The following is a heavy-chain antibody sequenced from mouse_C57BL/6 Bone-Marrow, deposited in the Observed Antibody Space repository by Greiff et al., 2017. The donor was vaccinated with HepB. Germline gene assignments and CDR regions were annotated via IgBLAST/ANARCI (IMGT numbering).Heavy chain of an antibody. Sequence: VKLMESGAELVKPGASVKMSCKASGYTFASYWITWVKQRPGQGLEWIGDIYPGSGSTNYNEKFKSKATLTVDTSSSTAYMQLSSLTSEDSAVYYCARESCFYYAMDYWGQGTSVTVSS. V-gene: IGHV1-55*01. J-gene: IGHJ4*01. CDR3: ARESCFYYAMDY. CDR2: IYPGSGST. D-gene: IGHD3-3*01. CDR1: GYTFASYW.